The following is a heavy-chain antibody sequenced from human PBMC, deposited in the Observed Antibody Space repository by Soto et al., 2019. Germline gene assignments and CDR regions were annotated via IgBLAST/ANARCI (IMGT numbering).Heavy chain of an antibody. CDR2: ISYDGSNK. CDR1: GFTFSSYA. Sequence: PGGSLRLSCAASGFTFSSYAMHWVRQAPGKGLEWVAVISYDGSNKYYADSVKGRFTISRDNSKNTLYLQMNSLRAEDKAVYYCARDLGYCSSTSCSRGIYYYYYGMDVWGQGTTVTVS. D-gene: IGHD2-2*01. J-gene: IGHJ6*02. CDR3: ARDLGYCSSTSCSRGIYYYYYGMDV. V-gene: IGHV3-30-3*01.